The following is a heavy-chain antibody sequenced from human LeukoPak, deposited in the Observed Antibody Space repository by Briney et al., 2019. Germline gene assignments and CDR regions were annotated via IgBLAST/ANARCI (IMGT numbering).Heavy chain of an antibody. Sequence: ASVKVSCKASGYTFTSYTINWVRQAPGQGLEWMGWISAYNGNTNYAQKLQGRVTMTTDTSTSTAYMELRSLRSDDTAVYYCARDKNDILTGYYDAFDIWGQGTMVTVSS. CDR3: ARDKNDILTGYYDAFDI. J-gene: IGHJ3*02. V-gene: IGHV1-18*01. D-gene: IGHD3-9*01. CDR1: GYTFTSYT. CDR2: ISAYNGNT.